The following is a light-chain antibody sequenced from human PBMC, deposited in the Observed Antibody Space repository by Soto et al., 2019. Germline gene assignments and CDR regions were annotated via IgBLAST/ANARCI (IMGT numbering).Light chain of an antibody. CDR1: QTVLYSSNNKKY. CDR2: WAS. J-gene: IGKJ4*02. V-gene: IGKV4-1*01. CDR3: QHYFSTPLT. Sequence: DIVMTQSPDSLAVSVGERATINCKSSQTVLYSSNNKKYLAWYQQKPGQPPKLLIYWASTRRSGVPDRFSGSGSGTDFPLTITSLQTEHVAVYYCQHYFSTPLTFGGGTK.